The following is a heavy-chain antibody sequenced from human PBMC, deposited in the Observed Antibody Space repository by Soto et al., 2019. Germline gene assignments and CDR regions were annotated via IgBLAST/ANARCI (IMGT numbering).Heavy chain of an antibody. Sequence: QVQLVQSGAEVKKPGASVKVSCKASGYTFTSYGISWVRQAPGQGLEWMGWISTYNGNTNFTQKLQGRVTMTTDTSTSKAYMELRSLRSDDTAVYYCARAREYNWNYRGFDRWGQGTLVTVSS. CDR3: ARAREYNWNYRGFDR. J-gene: IGHJ5*02. CDR1: GYTFTSYG. V-gene: IGHV1-18*01. CDR2: ISTYNGNT. D-gene: IGHD1-7*01.